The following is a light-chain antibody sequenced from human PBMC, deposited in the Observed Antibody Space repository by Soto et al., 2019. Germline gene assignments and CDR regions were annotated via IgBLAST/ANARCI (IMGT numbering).Light chain of an antibody. CDR1: QSISSW. J-gene: IGKJ1*01. CDR2: RAS. CDR3: QQYDRASWT. V-gene: IGKV1-5*03. Sequence: DIQMTQSPSTLSESVGDRVIITCRASQSISSWLPWYQQKPGKAPNLLIYRASTLKSGIPSRFSGSGSGTEFTLAISSRQPDDFATYYCQQYDRASWTFGPGTKVEIK.